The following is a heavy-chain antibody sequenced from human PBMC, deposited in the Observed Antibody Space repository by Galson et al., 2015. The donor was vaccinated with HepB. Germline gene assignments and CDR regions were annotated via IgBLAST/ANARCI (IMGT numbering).Heavy chain of an antibody. CDR3: ARIALQGRWYCDL. J-gene: IGHJ2*01. Sequence: SLRLSCAGSGFAFSSPPMKWVRQAPGKGLEWVSSISTSSTYIYYADSVKGRFTISRDNGKNSLYLQMNSLRADDTAVYYCARIALQGRWYCDLWGRGTLVTVSS. CDR2: ISTSSTYI. V-gene: IGHV3-21*06. CDR1: GFAFSSPP. D-gene: IGHD2/OR15-2a*01.